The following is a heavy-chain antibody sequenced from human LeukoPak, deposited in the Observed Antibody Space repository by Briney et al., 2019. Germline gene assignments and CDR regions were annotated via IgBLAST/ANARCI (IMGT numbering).Heavy chain of an antibody. CDR1: GGSISSYY. Sequence: KPSETLSLTCTVSGGSISSYYWSWIRQPPGKGLEWIGYIYYSGSTNYNPSLKSRVTISVDTSKNQFSLKLSSVTAADTAVYYCARDIGSGRGFDPWGQGTLVTVSS. V-gene: IGHV4-59*01. D-gene: IGHD3-10*01. CDR2: IYYSGST. CDR3: ARDIGSGRGFDP. J-gene: IGHJ5*02.